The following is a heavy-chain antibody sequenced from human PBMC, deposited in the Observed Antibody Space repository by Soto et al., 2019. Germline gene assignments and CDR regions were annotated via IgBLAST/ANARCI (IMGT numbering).Heavy chain of an antibody. CDR3: ARTPIAAAGTRWFDP. V-gene: IGHV4-39*01. D-gene: IGHD6-13*01. CDR2: IYYSGST. Sequence: SETLSLTCTVSGGSISSSSYYWGWIRQPPGKGLEWIGSIYYSGSTCYNPSLKSRVTISVDTSKNQFSLKLSSVTAADTAVYYCARTPIAAAGTRWFDPWGQGTLVTVSS. CDR1: GGSISSSSYY. J-gene: IGHJ5*02.